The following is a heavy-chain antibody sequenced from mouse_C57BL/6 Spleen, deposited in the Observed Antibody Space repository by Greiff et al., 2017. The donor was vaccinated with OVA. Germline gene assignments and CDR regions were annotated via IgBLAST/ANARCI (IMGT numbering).Heavy chain of an antibody. CDR2: IDPSDSYT. J-gene: IGHJ3*01. D-gene: IGHD2-12*01. V-gene: IGHV1-50*01. Sequence: QVQLQQPGAELVKPGASVKLSCKASGYTFTSYWMQWVKQRPGQGLEWIGEIDPSDSYTNYNPKFKGKATLTVDTSSSTAYLQLSSLTSEDTAVYYCARGERRGLAYWGQGTLVTVSA. CDR1: GYTFTSYW. CDR3: ARGERRGLAY.